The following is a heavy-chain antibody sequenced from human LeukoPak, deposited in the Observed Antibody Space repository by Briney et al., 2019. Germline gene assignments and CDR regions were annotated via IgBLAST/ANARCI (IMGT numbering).Heavy chain of an antibody. V-gene: IGHV4-4*02. CDR2: IYHSGST. D-gene: IGHD3-22*01. Sequence: KPSGTLSLTCAVSGGSISSSNWWSWVRQPPGKGLEWIGEIYHSGSTNYNPSLKSRVTISVDTSKNQFSLKLSSVTAADTAVYYCARCDHYYDSSGTISYFDYWGQGTLVTVSS. CDR3: ARCDHYYDSSGTISYFDY. CDR1: GGSISSSNW. J-gene: IGHJ4*02.